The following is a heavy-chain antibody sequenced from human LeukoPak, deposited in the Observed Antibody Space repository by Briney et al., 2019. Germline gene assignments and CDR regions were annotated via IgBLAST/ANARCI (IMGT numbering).Heavy chain of an antibody. Sequence: GASVKVSCKASGYTFTSYYMHWVRQAPGQGLEWMGIINPSGGSTSYAQKFQGRVTMTRDTSTSTVYMELSSLRSEDTAVYYCARDMHPRTMIVVVRRAFDIWGQGTMVTVPS. D-gene: IGHD3-22*01. CDR2: INPSGGST. CDR1: GYTFTSYY. V-gene: IGHV1-46*01. CDR3: ARDMHPRTMIVVVRRAFDI. J-gene: IGHJ3*02.